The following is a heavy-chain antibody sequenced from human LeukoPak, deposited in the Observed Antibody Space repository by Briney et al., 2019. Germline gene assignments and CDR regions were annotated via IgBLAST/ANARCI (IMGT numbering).Heavy chain of an antibody. V-gene: IGHV4-59*01. CDR2: IYYSGST. Sequence: PSETLSLTCSVSGGSISSYYWSWIRQPAGKGLEWIGYIYYSGSTNYNPSLKSRVTISVDTSKNQFSLKLSSVTAADTAVYYCARGYYGSGRDWGQGTLVAVSS. J-gene: IGHJ4*02. D-gene: IGHD3-10*01. CDR1: GGSISSYY. CDR3: ARGYYGSGRD.